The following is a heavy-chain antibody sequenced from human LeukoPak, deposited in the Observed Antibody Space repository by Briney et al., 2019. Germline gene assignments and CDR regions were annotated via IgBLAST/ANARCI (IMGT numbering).Heavy chain of an antibody. CDR3: AKDSTTYYYGSGSDY. Sequence: GGSLRPSCAASGFTFSSYAMSWVRQAPGKGLEWVSAISGSGGSTYYADSVKGRFTISRDNSKNTLYLQMNSLRAEDTAVYYCAKDSTTYYYGSGSDYWGQGTLVTVSS. CDR1: GFTFSSYA. J-gene: IGHJ4*02. CDR2: ISGSGGST. V-gene: IGHV3-23*01. D-gene: IGHD3-10*01.